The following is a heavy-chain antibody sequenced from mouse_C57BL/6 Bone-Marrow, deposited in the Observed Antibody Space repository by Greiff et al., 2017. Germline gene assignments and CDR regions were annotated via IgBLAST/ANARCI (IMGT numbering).Heavy chain of an antibody. Sequence: EVQLQQSGPELVKPGDSVKISCKASGYSFTGYFMNWVMQSHGKSLEWIGRINPYNGDTFYNQKFKGKATLTVDKSSSTAHMELRSLTSEDSAVYYCARSGRGRRYFDVWGTGTTVTVSS. V-gene: IGHV1-20*01. D-gene: IGHD3-1*01. CDR1: GYSFTGYF. J-gene: IGHJ1*03. CDR3: ARSGRGRRYFDV. CDR2: INPYNGDT.